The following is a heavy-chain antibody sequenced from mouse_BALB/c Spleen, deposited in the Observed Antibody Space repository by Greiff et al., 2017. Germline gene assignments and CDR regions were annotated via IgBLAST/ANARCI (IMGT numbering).Heavy chain of an antibody. V-gene: IGHV5-4*02. CDR1: GFTFSDYY. CDR3: ARDGGAMDY. CDR2: ISDGGSYT. J-gene: IGHJ4*01. Sequence: EVKLVESGGGLVKPGGSLKLSCAASGFTFSDYYMYWVRQTPEKRLEWVATISDGGSYTYYPDSVKGRFTISRDNAKNNLYLQMSSLKSEDTAMYYCARDGGAMDYWGQGTSGTVSS.